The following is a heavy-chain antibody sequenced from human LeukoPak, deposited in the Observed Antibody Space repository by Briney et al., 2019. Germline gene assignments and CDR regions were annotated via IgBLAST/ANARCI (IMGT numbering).Heavy chain of an antibody. CDR3: ARAAFNSYYYDSGDAFDI. V-gene: IGHV4-59*01. CDR2: VYYSGST. CDR1: GGSISSYY. J-gene: IGHJ3*02. Sequence: SETLSLTCTVSGGSISSYYWSWIRHPPGKGLEWIGYVYYSGSTNYNPSLKSRVTISVDTSKNQFSLKLSSVTAADTAVYYCARAAFNSYYYDSGDAFDIWGQGTMVTVSS. D-gene: IGHD3-22*01.